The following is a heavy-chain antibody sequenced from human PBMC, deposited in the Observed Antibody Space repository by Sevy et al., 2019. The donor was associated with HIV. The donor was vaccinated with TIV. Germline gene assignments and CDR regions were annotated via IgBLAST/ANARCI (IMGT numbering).Heavy chain of an antibody. J-gene: IGHJ4*02. Sequence: SETLSLTCTVSGYSISSGYYWGWIRQPPGKGLEWIGSIYHSGSTYYNPSLKSRVTISVDTSKNQFSLKLSSVTAAYTAVYYCAREEGGVIDYWGQGTLVTVSS. D-gene: IGHD3-16*01. CDR3: AREEGGVIDY. CDR2: IYHSGST. CDR1: GYSISSGYY. V-gene: IGHV4-38-2*02.